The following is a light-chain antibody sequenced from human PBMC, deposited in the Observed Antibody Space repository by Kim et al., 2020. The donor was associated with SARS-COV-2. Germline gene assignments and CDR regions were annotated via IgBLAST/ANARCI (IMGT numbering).Light chain of an antibody. J-gene: IGLJ1*01. V-gene: IGLV2-14*04. CDR2: DVT. Sequence: QSITISCTGPSSDVGGYNFVSWYQQYPGKVPKVMIYDVTKRPSGVSNRFSGSKSGDTASLTISGLQAEDEADYYCSSYTSYNTFEVFGTGTKVTVL. CDR3: SSYTSYNTFEV. CDR1: SSDVGGYNF.